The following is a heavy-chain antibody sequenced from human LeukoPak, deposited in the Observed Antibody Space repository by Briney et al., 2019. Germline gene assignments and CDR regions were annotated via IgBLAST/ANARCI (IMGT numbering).Heavy chain of an antibody. CDR3: ARGAEITAAAGSWFDP. J-gene: IGHJ5*02. D-gene: IGHD6-13*01. CDR2: ISAYNGNT. CDR1: GYTFTSYG. Sequence: ASVKVSCKASGYTFTSYGISWVRQAPGQGLEWMGWISAYNGNTNYAQKLQGRVTMTTDTSTSTAYMELSSLRSEDTAVYYCARGAEITAAAGSWFDPWGQGTLVTVSS. V-gene: IGHV1-18*01.